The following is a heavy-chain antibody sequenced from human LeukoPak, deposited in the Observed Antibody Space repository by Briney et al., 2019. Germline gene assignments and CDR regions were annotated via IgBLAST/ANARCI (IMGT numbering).Heavy chain of an antibody. V-gene: IGHV1-69*05. Sequence: SVKVSCKASGGTFSSYAISWVRQAPGQGLEWMGRIIPIFGTANYAQKFQGRVTITTDESTSTAYMELSSLRSEDTAVYCCARGCDYGDYEHCNWGQGTLVTVSS. D-gene: IGHD4-17*01. CDR3: ARGCDYGDYEHCN. CDR2: IIPIFGTA. J-gene: IGHJ4*02. CDR1: GGTFSSYA.